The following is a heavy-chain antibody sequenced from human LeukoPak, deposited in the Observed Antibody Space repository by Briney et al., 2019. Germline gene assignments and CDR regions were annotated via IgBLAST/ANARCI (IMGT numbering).Heavy chain of an antibody. Sequence: GGSLRLSCAASGFTFSNAWMSWVRQAPGKGLEWVSSISSSSYIYYADSVKGRFTISRDNAKNSLYLQMNSLRAEDTAVYYCARGQGTLFDYWGQGTLVTVSS. CDR2: ISSSSYI. V-gene: IGHV3-69-1*01. J-gene: IGHJ4*02. CDR1: GFTFSNAW. CDR3: ARGQGTLFDY. D-gene: IGHD1-1*01.